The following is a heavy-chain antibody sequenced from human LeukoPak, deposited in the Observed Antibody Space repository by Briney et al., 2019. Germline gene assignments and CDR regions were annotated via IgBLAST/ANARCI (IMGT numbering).Heavy chain of an antibody. CDR1: GGSISSHH. D-gene: IGHD3-22*01. Sequence: SETLSLTCIVSGGSISSHHWSWIRQPPGKGLEWIGYIYYSGSSKYNPSLKSRVTISVDTSKNQFSLKLSSVTAADTAVYYCARLYDSSGYTNWLDPWGQGTLVTVSS. V-gene: IGHV4-59*11. CDR3: ARLYDSSGYTNWLDP. CDR2: IYYSGSS. J-gene: IGHJ5*02.